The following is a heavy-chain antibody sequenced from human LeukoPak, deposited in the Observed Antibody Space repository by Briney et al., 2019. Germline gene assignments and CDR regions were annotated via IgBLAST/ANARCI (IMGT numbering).Heavy chain of an antibody. CDR2: ISSSSSTI. CDR1: GFTFSSYS. Sequence: PRGSLRLSCAASGFTFSSYSMNWVRQAPGKGLEWVSYISSSSSTIYYADSVKGRFTISRDNAKNSLYLQMNSLRAEDTAVYYCARASYGDYDYWGQGTLVTVSS. D-gene: IGHD4-17*01. CDR3: ARASYGDYDY. J-gene: IGHJ4*02. V-gene: IGHV3-48*04.